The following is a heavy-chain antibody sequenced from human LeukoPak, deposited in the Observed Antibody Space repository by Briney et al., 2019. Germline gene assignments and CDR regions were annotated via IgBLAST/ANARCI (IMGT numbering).Heavy chain of an antibody. Sequence: GGSLRLSCVGSGFTSIAYALTWARQAPGRGLEWVSGISGGGVTTYYADSVKGRFTISRDNSKNTLYLQMNSLRADDTAIYYCARNQQLGGHSYYYYGMDVWGQGTTVTVSS. CDR3: ARNQQLGGHSYYYYGMDV. D-gene: IGHD3-16*01. V-gene: IGHV3-23*01. CDR2: ISGGGVTT. CDR1: GFTSIAYA. J-gene: IGHJ6*02.